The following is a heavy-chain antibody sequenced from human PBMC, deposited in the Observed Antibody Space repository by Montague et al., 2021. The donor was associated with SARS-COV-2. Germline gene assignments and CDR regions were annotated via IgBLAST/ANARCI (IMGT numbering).Heavy chain of an antibody. V-gene: IGHV4-59*08. CDR2: IFYNGNT. D-gene: IGHD6-13*01. CDR1: GGSISSYY. Sequence: SETLSLTCTVSGGSISSYYWSWIRQPPGKGLEWIGYIFYNGNTNYNPSLKSRVSISVDTSKNQFSLKLIAVTAADTAVYFCATHRQHHNHWGQGAMVAVSS. CDR3: ATHRQHHNH. J-gene: IGHJ1*01.